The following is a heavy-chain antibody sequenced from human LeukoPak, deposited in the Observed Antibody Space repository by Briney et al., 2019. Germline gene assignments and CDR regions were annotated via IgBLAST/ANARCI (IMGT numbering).Heavy chain of an antibody. D-gene: IGHD3-22*01. CDR1: GGTFISYA. J-gene: IGHJ3*02. CDR3: ASPMIVVRGAFDI. V-gene: IGHV1-69*05. CDR2: IIPIFGTA. Sequence: SVKVSCKASGGTFISYAISWVRQAPGQGLEWMGGIIPIFGTANYAQKFRGRVTITTDESSSTAYMDLSSLRSEDTAVYYCASPMIVVRGAFDIWGQGTMVTVSS.